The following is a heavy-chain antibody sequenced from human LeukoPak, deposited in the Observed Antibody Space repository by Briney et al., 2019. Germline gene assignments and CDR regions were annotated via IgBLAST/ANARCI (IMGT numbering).Heavy chain of an antibody. V-gene: IGHV3-23*01. D-gene: IGHD3-16*01. CDR1: GFTFSSYA. CDR3: ARDRWGGYEQCCEPLDY. J-gene: IGHJ4*02. CDR2: LSGSGGST. Sequence: PGGSLRLSCAASGFTFSSYAMSWVRQTPGKGLEWVSGLSGSGGSTYHADSVKGRFTISRDNSKNTLYLQMNSLRVEDTAIYYCARDRWGGYEQCCEPLDYWGQGTLVTVSS.